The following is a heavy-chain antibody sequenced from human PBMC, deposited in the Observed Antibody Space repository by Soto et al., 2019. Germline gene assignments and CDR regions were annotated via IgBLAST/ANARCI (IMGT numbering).Heavy chain of an antibody. CDR1: GFTFSSYG. V-gene: IGHV3-30*03. CDR2: ISYDGSNK. J-gene: IGHJ5*02. CDR3: ARQIRGLTPNWFDP. Sequence: GGSLRLSCAASGFTFSSYGMHWVRQAPGKGLEWVAVISYDGSNKYYADSVKGRFTISRDNSKNTLYLQMNSLRAEDTAVYFCARQIRGLTPNWFDPWGQGTLV.